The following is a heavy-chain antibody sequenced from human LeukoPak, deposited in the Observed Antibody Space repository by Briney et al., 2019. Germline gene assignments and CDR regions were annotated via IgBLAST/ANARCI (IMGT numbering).Heavy chain of an antibody. CDR3: ASEEVKSFAN. J-gene: IGHJ4*02. V-gene: IGHV3-53*01. Sequence: GGSLSLSCAASGLTGSHNCVSWVRQAPGKGLEWVSAIHTSGDTCYADSVKGRFTISRDTSKNTLYLQINSLRVEDTAVYFCASEEVKSFANWGQGTLVTVSS. CDR2: IHTSGDT. CDR1: GLTGSHNC. D-gene: IGHD3-16*01.